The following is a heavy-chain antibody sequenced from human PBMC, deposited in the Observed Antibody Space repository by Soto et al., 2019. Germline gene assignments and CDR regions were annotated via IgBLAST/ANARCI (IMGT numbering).Heavy chain of an antibody. D-gene: IGHD2-15*01. Sequence: SETLSLTCTVSGGSISSSSYYWGWIRQPPGKGLEWIGSIYYSGSTYYNPSLKSRVTISVDTSKNQFSLKLSSVTAADTAVYYCARDVGDMVAVVGGFEAFDNWGQGTLVTVSS. CDR2: IYYSGST. CDR3: ARDVGDMVAVVGGFEAFDN. J-gene: IGHJ3*02. V-gene: IGHV4-39*02. CDR1: GGSISSSSYY.